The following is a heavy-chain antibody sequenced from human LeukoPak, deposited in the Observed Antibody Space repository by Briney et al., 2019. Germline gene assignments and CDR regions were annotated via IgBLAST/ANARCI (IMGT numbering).Heavy chain of an antibody. D-gene: IGHD6-19*01. V-gene: IGHV3-23*01. CDR2: ISGSGGST. J-gene: IGHJ4*02. CDR1: GFTFSSYA. Sequence: GGSLRLSCAASGFTFSSYAMSWVRQAPGKGLEWVSAISGSGGSTYYADSVKGRFTISRDNSKNTLYLQMNSLRAEDTAVYYCARDQNSSGDTGGYWGQGTLVTVSS. CDR3: ARDQNSSGDTGGY.